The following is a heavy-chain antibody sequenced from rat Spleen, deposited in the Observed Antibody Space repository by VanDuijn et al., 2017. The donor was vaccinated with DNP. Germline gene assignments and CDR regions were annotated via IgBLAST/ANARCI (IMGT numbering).Heavy chain of an antibody. CDR1: GFTFNNYW. J-gene: IGHJ2*01. Sequence: EVQLVESGGDLVQPGRSLKLSCVASGFTFNNYWMTWIRQSPKKGLEWVATIIYDGSSTYYRDSVKGRFTISRDNAKSTLYLQMDSLRSEDTATYYCARPDYWGQGVMVTVSS. V-gene: IGHV5-7*01. CDR2: IIYDGSST. CDR3: ARPDY.